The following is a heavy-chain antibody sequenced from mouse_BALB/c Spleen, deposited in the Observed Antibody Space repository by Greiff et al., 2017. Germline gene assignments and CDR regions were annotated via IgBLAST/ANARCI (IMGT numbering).Heavy chain of an antibody. D-gene: IGHD2-2*01. J-gene: IGHJ3*01. CDR3: ARVGYEEAWFAY. CDR1: GYTFTDYA. V-gene: IGHV1S137*01. CDR2: ISTYYGDA. Sequence: VQLQQSGAELVRPGVSVKISCKGSGYTFTDYAMHWVKQSHAKSLEWIGVISTYYGDASYNQKFKGKATMTVDKSSSTAYMELARLTSEDSAIYYCARVGYEEAWFAYWGQGTLVTVSA.